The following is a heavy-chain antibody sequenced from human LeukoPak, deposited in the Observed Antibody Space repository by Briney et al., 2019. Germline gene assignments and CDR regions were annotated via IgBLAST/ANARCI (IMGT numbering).Heavy chain of an antibody. CDR1: RYTFTGYY. D-gene: IGHD2-2*02. J-gene: IGHJ3*02. CDR2: INPNSGGT. V-gene: IGHV1-2*02. CDR3: ARVLTYCSSTSCYTGDAFDI. Sequence: ASVKVSCKTSRYTFTGYYMHWVRQAPGQGLEWMGWINPNSGGTNYAQKFQGRVTMTRDTSISTAYMELSRLRSDDTAVYYCARVLTYCSSTSCYTGDAFDIWGQGTMVTVSS.